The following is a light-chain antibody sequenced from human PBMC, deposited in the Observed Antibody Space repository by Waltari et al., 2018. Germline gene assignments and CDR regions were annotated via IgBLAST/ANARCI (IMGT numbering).Light chain of an antibody. Sequence: YPPDPAKAPKLIIEDVSKRPSGVSDRFSGSKSGNTASLTISVLQAEDEADYYCCSYTTSSAWVFGGGTKLTVL. CDR3: CSYTTSSAWV. J-gene: IGLJ3*02. CDR2: DVS. V-gene: IGLV2-14*03.